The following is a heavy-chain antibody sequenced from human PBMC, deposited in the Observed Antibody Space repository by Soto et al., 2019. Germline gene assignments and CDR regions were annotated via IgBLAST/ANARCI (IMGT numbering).Heavy chain of an antibody. D-gene: IGHD3-3*01. CDR2: INHTGST. CDR3: ARGREIFGAVTPFEY. J-gene: IGHJ4*02. V-gene: IGHV4-34*01. Sequence: ETLSLTCAVYGAPFSGYYWTWIRQPPGKGLEWIGEINHTGSTKYNPSLKSRVTISLDTSKNEFSLSLRSVTAADTAVYYCARGREIFGAVTPFEYWGQGTQVTVSS. CDR1: GAPFSGYY.